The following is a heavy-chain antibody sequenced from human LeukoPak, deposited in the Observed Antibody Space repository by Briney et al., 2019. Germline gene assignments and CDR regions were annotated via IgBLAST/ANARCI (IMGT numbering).Heavy chain of an antibody. Sequence: PGGSLRLSCAASGFTFSNAWMSWVRQAPGKGLEWVGRIKSKADGGAPDYAAPVKGRFTISRDDSKNTLYLQMNSLTTEDTAVYYCTTSPLYYYGSGTPYYWGQGTLVAVSS. D-gene: IGHD3-10*01. CDR2: IKSKADGGAP. V-gene: IGHV3-15*01. CDR3: TTSPLYYYGSGTPYY. J-gene: IGHJ4*02. CDR1: GFTFSNAW.